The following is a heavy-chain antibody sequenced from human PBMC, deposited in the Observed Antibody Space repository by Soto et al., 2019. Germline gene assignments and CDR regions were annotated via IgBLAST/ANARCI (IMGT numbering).Heavy chain of an antibody. D-gene: IGHD2-21*01. J-gene: IGHJ6*02. Sequence: GGSLRLSCAASGFTFSSYWMSWVRQAPGKGLEWVANIKQDGSEKYYVDSVKGRFTISRDNAKNSLYLQMNSLRAEDTAVYYCARRDQIAYYYGMDVWGQGTTVTVSS. CDR2: IKQDGSEK. CDR3: ARRDQIAYYYGMDV. V-gene: IGHV3-7*01. CDR1: GFTFSSYW.